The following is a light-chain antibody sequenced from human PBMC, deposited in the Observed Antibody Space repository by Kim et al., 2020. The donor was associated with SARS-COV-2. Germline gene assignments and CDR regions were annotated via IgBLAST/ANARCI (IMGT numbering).Light chain of an antibody. CDR1: ENDNSW. V-gene: IGKV1-5*03. CDR2: KAS. Sequence: ASVGTQGPINCPARENDNSWLVWLPQKPGKAPDLLIYKASILKSGVPSRFSGSGSGTEFTLTISSLQPDDFATYYCQQYNAFWWTFGQGTKVEIK. J-gene: IGKJ1*01. CDR3: QQYNAFWWT.